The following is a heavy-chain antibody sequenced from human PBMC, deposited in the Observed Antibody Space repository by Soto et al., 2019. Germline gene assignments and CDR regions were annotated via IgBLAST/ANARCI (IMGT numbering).Heavy chain of an antibody. CDR1: GGSISSSSFY. D-gene: IGHD2-2*01. Sequence: SETLSLTCAVSGGSISSSSFYWGWIRQPPGKGLEWIGSIYYSGSTYYNPSLKSRVTVSINTSKNQFFLELSSVTAADTAVYFCARHSGQYASSWFDAWGPGTLVTVSS. V-gene: IGHV4-39*01. J-gene: IGHJ5*02. CDR2: IYYSGST. CDR3: ARHSGQYASSWFDA.